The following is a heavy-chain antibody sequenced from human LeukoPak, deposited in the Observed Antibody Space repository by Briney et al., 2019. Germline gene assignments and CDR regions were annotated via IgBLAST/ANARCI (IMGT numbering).Heavy chain of an antibody. CDR2: IIPIFGTA. Sequence: VASVKVSCKASGGTFSSYAISWVRQAPGQGLEWMGGIIPIFGTANYAQKFQGRVTITADESTSTAYMELSSLRSEDTAVYYCARGRVVPKYYYYGMDVWGQGATVTVSS. CDR3: ARGRVVPKYYYYGMDV. J-gene: IGHJ6*02. D-gene: IGHD3-3*01. CDR1: GGTFSSYA. V-gene: IGHV1-69*13.